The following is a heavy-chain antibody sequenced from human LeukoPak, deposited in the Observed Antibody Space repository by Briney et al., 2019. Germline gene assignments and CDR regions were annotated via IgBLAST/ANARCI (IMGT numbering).Heavy chain of an antibody. CDR3: AKDTIMITFGGVIPKPSFFDY. CDR1: GFTFSSYA. Sequence: PGGSLRLSCAASGFTFSSYAMSWVRQAPGKGLEWVSAISGSGGSTYYADSVKGRFTISRDNSKNTLYLQMNSLRAEDTAVYYCAKDTIMITFGGVIPKPSFFDYWGQGTLVTVSS. J-gene: IGHJ4*02. CDR2: ISGSGGST. V-gene: IGHV3-23*01. D-gene: IGHD3-16*02.